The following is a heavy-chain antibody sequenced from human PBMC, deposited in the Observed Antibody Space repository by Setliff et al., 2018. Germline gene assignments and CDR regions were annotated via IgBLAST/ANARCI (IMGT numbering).Heavy chain of an antibody. V-gene: IGHV3-30-3*01. CDR3: AREVRPSFDDY. J-gene: IGHJ4*02. CDR1: GFTFSTYS. D-gene: IGHD1-1*01. CDR2: ISYDGGKT. Sequence: PGGSLRLSCTASGFTFSTYSMHWVRQAPGRGLEWVAVISYDGGKTYHADSVKGRFIISRDNSENTLYLQMNSLRPEDTAVYYCAREVRPSFDDYWGQGTLVTVPS.